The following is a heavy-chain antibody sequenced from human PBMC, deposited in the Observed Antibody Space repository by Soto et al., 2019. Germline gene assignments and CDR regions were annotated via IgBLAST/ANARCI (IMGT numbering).Heavy chain of an antibody. CDR2: IYWDDDK. CDR3: AHIFDFDWVWAFEY. D-gene: IGHD3-9*01. CDR1: GFSLDTSGVG. Sequence: QITLKESGPTLVKPTQTLTLTCTFSGFSLDTSGVGVGRIRQPPGKTLEWLALIYWDDDKRYSPSLNSRLTITKDTSKNQVVLRMTNVDPGDTATYYCAHIFDFDWVWAFEYWGQGALVTVSS. J-gene: IGHJ4*02. V-gene: IGHV2-5*02.